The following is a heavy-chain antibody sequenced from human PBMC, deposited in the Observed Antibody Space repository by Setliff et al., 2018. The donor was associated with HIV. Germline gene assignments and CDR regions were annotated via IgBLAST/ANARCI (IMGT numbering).Heavy chain of an antibody. Sequence: SETLSLTCTVFGGSINSDSYYWTWIRQPAGKGLEWIGHIHTSGSTNYNPSLKSRVTISIDTSKNQFSLKLRSATATDTALYYCARVSSSYYFLGAFDSWGQGTRGTVSS. J-gene: IGHJ4*02. CDR3: ARVSSSYYFLGAFDS. CDR1: GGSINSDSYY. CDR2: IHTSGST. V-gene: IGHV4-61*09. D-gene: IGHD6-13*01.